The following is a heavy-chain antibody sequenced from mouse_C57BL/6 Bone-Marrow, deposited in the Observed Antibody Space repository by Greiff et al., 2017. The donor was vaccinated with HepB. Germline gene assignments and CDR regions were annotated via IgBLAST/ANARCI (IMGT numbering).Heavy chain of an antibody. V-gene: IGHV2-5*01. CDR2: IWRGGST. Sequence: VQWVESGPGLVQPSQSLSITCTVSGFSLTSYGVHWVRQSPGKGLEWLGVIWRGGSTDNNAAFMSRLSTTKDNSKSQVFFKMNSLQADDTAIYYCAKNRGYSNPFAYWGQGTLVTVSA. J-gene: IGHJ3*01. D-gene: IGHD2-5*01. CDR3: AKNRGYSNPFAY. CDR1: GFSLTSYG.